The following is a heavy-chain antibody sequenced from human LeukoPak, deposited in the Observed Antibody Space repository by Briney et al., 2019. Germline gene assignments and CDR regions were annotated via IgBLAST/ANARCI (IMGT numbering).Heavy chain of an antibody. CDR2: FDPEDGEI. Sequence: ASGKFSCKVSGSPLTGLSMHWVRTAPGKGVEWMGGFDPEDGEIVYAQKLQGRVTMTEDTSTDTAYMELSSLRSEDTAVYYCATDESFGESHFDYRGQGTLVTVSS. D-gene: IGHD3-10*01. V-gene: IGHV1-24*01. J-gene: IGHJ4*02. CDR3: ATDESFGESHFDY. CDR1: GSPLTGLS.